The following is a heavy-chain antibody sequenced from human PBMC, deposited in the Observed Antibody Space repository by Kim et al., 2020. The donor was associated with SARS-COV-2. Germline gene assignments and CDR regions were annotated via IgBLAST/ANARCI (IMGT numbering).Heavy chain of an antibody. V-gene: IGHV3-7*01. CDR1: GFTFSSYW. J-gene: IGHJ3*02. CDR2: IKQDGSEK. CDR3: ASDSNWGDAFDI. Sequence: GGSLRLSCAVSGFTFSSYWMSWVRQAPGKGLEWVANIKQDGSEKYYVDSVKGRFTISRDNAKNSLYLQMNSLRAEDTAVYYCASDSNWGDAFDIWGQGT. D-gene: IGHD7-27*01.